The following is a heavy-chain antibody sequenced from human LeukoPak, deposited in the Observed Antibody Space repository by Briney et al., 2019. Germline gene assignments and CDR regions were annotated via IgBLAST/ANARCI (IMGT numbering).Heavy chain of an antibody. CDR3: AGQGVGTTLDY. V-gene: IGHV4-39*01. J-gene: IGHJ4*02. CDR1: GASISSSSYH. D-gene: IGHD1-7*01. CDR2: FYYSGIT. Sequence: SETLSLTCTVSGASISSSSYHWGWIRQPPGGGLEWIGSFYYSGITQYNPSLESRVTISVDTSKNQFSLRLGSVTAADTGVYYCAGQGVGTTLDYWGQGTLVTVSS.